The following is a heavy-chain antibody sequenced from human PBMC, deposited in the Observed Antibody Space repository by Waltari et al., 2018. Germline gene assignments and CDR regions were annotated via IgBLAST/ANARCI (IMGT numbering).Heavy chain of an antibody. CDR3: ARGRDIVVVDYYGMDV. CDR2: INPNSGGT. CDR1: GYTFTGYY. J-gene: IGHJ6*02. Sequence: QVQLVQSGAEVKKPGASVKVSCKASGYTFTGYYMHWVRQAPGQGLEWMGRINPNSGGTNYAQKFQGRVTMTRDTSISTAYMELSRLRSDDTAVYYCARGRDIVVVDYYGMDVWGQGTTVTVSS. V-gene: IGHV1-2*06. D-gene: IGHD2-2*01.